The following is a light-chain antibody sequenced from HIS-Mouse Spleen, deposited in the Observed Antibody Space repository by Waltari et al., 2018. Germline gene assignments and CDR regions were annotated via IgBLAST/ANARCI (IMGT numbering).Light chain of an antibody. Sequence: SYELTQPPSVSVSPGQTARITCSGDALPKKYAYWYQRKSGQAPVLVIYEDSKRRAGIPGGFSRSSSGTMATLTMSVAQVKDEADYYCYSTDSSGNHRVFGGGTKLTVL. V-gene: IGLV3-10*01. CDR3: YSTDSSGNHRV. CDR2: EDS. CDR1: ALPKKY. J-gene: IGLJ2*01.